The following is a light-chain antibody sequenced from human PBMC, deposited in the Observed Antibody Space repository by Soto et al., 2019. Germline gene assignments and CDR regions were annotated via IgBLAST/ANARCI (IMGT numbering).Light chain of an antibody. CDR1: SSDVGGYNY. V-gene: IGLV2-14*01. CDR2: DVS. J-gene: IGLJ1*01. Sequence: QSVLTQPASVSGSPGQSITISCTGTSSDVGGYNYVSWYQQHPGKAPKLMIYDVSDRPSGVSNRFSGSKSGNTASLTISGLQAEDEADYYCSSYTSGFYVFGTGTKVTVL. CDR3: SSYTSGFYV.